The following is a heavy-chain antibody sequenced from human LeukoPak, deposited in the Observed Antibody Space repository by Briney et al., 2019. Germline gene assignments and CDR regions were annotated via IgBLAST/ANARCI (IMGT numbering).Heavy chain of an antibody. J-gene: IGHJ4*02. CDR1: GFPFSTYA. D-gene: IGHD3-10*01. CDR2: FKGKLDGGTV. V-gene: IGHV3-15*01. CDR3: TTLPLIRGVGGGY. Sequence: PGGSLRLSCVASGFPFSTYAMHWVRQAPGKGLEWVALFKGKLDGGTVNYVAPVKGRFIISRDDSKNTVYLEMNSLQSEDTAVYYCTTLPLIRGVGGGYWGQGTLVTVSS.